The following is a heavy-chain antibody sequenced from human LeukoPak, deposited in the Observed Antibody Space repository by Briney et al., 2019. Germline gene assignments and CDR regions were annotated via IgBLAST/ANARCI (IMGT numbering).Heavy chain of an antibody. CDR3: ARAPRGYSGYDFSYWFDP. V-gene: IGHV4-31*03. CDR2: VSYSGST. CDR1: GGSISYGGYY. D-gene: IGHD5-12*01. Sequence: SQTLSLTCTASGGSISYGGYYWSWIRQHPGRGLEWIGYVSYSGSTYYNSSLESRLIISVDTSKNQFSLKLSSVTAADTAVYYCARAPRGYSGYDFSYWFDPWGQGTLVTVSS. J-gene: IGHJ5*02.